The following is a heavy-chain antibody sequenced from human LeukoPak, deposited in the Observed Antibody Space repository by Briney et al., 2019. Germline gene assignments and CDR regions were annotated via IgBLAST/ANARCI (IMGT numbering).Heavy chain of an antibody. Sequence: ASVKVSCKASGYTFTGYYMHWVRQAPGQGLEWMGWINPNSGGTNYAQKFQGRVTMTRDTSISTAYMELSSLRSEDTAVYYCARTSGTTGTTNFDYWGQGTLVTVSS. CDR1: GYTFTGYY. CDR2: INPNSGGT. D-gene: IGHD1-1*01. V-gene: IGHV1-2*02. J-gene: IGHJ4*02. CDR3: ARTSGTTGTTNFDY.